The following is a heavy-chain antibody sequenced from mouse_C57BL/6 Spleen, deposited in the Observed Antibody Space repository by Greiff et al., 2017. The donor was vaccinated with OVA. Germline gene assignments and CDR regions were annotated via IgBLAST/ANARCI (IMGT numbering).Heavy chain of an antibody. CDR3: ARPYYYGSSSLDY. J-gene: IGHJ2*01. V-gene: IGHV1-69*01. CDR1: GYTFTSYW. D-gene: IGHD1-1*01. Sequence: VQLQQPGAELVMPGASVKLSCKASGYTFTSYWMHWVKQRPGQGLEWIGEIDPSDSYTNYNQKFKGKSTLTVDKSSSTAYMQLSSLTSEDSAVYYCARPYYYGSSSLDYWGQGTTLTVSS. CDR2: IDPSDSYT.